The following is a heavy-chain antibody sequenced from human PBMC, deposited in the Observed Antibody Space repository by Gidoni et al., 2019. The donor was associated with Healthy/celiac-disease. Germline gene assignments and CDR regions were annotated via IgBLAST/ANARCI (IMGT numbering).Heavy chain of an antibody. CDR3: ARDALEYYYDSSGYYAPFDY. V-gene: IGHV3-30*04. CDR1: GFTFSSYA. D-gene: IGHD3-22*01. Sequence: QVQLVESGGGVVQPGRSLRLSCAASGFTFSSYAMHWVRQAPGKGLEWVAVISYDGSNKYYADSVKGRFTISRDNSKNTLYLQMNSLRAEDTAVYYCARDALEYYYDSSGYYAPFDYWGQGTLVTVSS. J-gene: IGHJ4*02. CDR2: ISYDGSNK.